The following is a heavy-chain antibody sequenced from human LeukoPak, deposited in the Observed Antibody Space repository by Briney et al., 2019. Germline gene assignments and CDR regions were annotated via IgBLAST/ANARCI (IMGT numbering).Heavy chain of an antibody. CDR2: INPNSGGT. V-gene: IGHV1-2*02. D-gene: IGHD3-10*01. CDR3: AREEFGELSPYYYGMDV. Sequence: VASVKVSCKASGYTFTGYYMHWVRQAPGQGLEWMGWINPNSGGTNYAQKFQGRVTMTRDTSISTAYMELSRLRSDDTSVYYCAREEFGELSPYYYGMDVWGQGTTVTVSS. CDR1: GYTFTGYY. J-gene: IGHJ6*02.